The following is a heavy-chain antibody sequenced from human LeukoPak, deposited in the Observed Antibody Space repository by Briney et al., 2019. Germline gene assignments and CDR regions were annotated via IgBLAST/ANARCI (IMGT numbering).Heavy chain of an antibody. V-gene: IGHV3-7*01. CDR3: TRDGQARYDYYSDY. CDR2: INQDGRQI. Sequence: GGSLRLSCAASGFTFGNFWMSWVRQAPGTGLEWVANINQDGRQIYFVDSMKGRFTISRDNAKNSLYQHMNSLRAEDTAVYYCTRDGQARYDYYSDYWGQGTLVTVSS. J-gene: IGHJ4*02. CDR1: GFTFGNFW. D-gene: IGHD3-3*01.